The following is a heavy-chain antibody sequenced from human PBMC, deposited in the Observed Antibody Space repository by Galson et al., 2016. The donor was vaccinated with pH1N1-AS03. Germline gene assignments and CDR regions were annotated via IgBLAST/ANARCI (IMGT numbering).Heavy chain of an antibody. D-gene: IGHD1-26*01. Sequence: SLRLSCAASGFTFTSYSMNWVRQAPGKGLEWISYIRSSGNTIYYANSVKGRFTISRDNAKNSVYLQMNSLRAEDTAVYYCARDPRGPCSSATCPTTYYFGMDVWGQGTTVIVSS. CDR2: IRSSGNTI. CDR1: GFTFTSYS. CDR3: ARDPRGPCSSATCPTTYYFGMDV. J-gene: IGHJ6*02. V-gene: IGHV3-48*01.